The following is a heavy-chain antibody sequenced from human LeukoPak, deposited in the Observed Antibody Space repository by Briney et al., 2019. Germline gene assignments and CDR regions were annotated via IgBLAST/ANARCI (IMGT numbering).Heavy chain of an antibody. V-gene: IGHV1-3*01. CDR3: ASTGGDRYSSSWYYFDY. Sequence: GASVKVSCKASGYTFTSYAMHWVRQAPGQRLEWMGWINAGNGNTKYSQKFQGRVTMTRDTSTSTVYMELSSLRSEDTAVYYCASTGGDRYSSSWYYFDYWGQGTLVTVSS. D-gene: IGHD6-13*01. CDR1: GYTFTSYA. CDR2: INAGNGNT. J-gene: IGHJ4*02.